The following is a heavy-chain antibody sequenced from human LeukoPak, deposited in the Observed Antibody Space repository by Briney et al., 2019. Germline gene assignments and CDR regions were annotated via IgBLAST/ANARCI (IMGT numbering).Heavy chain of an antibody. CDR3: ARGSRYCSSTSCYVTDYNYYYGMDV. V-gene: IGHV4-31*03. Sequence: SQTLSLTCTVSGGSISSGGYYWRWIRQHPGTGLEWIVCIYYSGSTYYNPSLKSRVTISVDTSKNQFSLKLSSVTAADTAVYYCARGSRYCSSTSCYVTDYNYYYGMDVWGQGTTVTVSS. CDR2: IYYSGST. J-gene: IGHJ6*02. D-gene: IGHD2-2*01. CDR1: GGSISSGGYY.